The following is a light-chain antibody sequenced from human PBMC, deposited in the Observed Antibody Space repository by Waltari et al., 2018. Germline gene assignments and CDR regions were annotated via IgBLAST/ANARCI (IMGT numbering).Light chain of an antibody. Sequence: EVVVTQSPATLSVSPGERAIPPCRASQSGSSSLAWYQQKPGQAPRLPIYGASARAIGIPARFSGSGSGTEFTLTISSLQSEDFAVYYCQQYNGWPPWTFGQGTRVEIK. CDR2: GAS. V-gene: IGKV3-15*01. CDR1: QSGSSS. J-gene: IGKJ1*01. CDR3: QQYNGWPPWT.